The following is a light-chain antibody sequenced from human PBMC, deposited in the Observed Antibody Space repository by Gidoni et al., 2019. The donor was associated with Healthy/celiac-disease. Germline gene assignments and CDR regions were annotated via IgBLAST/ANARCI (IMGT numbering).Light chain of an antibody. V-gene: IGKV1-33*01. CDR3: QQYDNLPFALT. J-gene: IGKJ4*01. CDR1: QDISNY. Sequence: DIQMTQSPSSLSASVGDRVTITCKASQDISNYLNWYQQKPGKAPKLLIYDASNLETGVPSRFSGSGSGTDFTFTISSLQPEDISTYYCQQYDNLPFALTFGGGTKVEIK. CDR2: DAS.